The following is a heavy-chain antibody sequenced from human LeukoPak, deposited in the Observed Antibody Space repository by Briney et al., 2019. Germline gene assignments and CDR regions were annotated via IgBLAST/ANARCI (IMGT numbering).Heavy chain of an antibody. Sequence: GGSLRLSCAASEFSVGSNYMTWVRQAPGKGLEWVSLIYSGGSTYYADSVKGRFTISRDNSKNTLYLQMNSLRAEDTAVYYCARVGGGYSYGYLDYWGQGTLVTVSS. CDR2: IYSGGST. J-gene: IGHJ4*02. CDR3: ARVGGGYSYGYLDY. CDR1: EFSVGSNY. V-gene: IGHV3-66*01. D-gene: IGHD5-18*01.